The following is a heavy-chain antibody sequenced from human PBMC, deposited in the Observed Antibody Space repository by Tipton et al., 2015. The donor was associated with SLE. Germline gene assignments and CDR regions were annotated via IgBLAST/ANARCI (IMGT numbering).Heavy chain of an antibody. D-gene: IGHD7-27*01. J-gene: IGHJ5*02. CDR2: IYYSGTT. CDR1: GGSISSASSY. CDR3: ARWVLGSRWGFDP. V-gene: IGHV4-61*01. Sequence: TLSLTCTVSGGSISSASSYWRWIRQPPGKGLEWIGYIYYSGTTNYNPSLKSRVTISLDTAKNQISLQLNSVTAADTAVYYCARWVLGSRWGFDPWGQGTLVVVSS.